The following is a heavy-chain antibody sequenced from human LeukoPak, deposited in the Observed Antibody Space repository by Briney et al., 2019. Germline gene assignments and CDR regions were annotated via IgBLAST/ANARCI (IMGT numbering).Heavy chain of an antibody. CDR2: ISYDGSNK. V-gene: IGHV3-30-3*01. Sequence: GGSLRLSCAASGFTFSSYAMHWVRQAPGKGLEWVAVISYDGSNKYYADSVKGRFTISRDNSKNSLYLQMNSLRAEDTAIYYCTRVGYIDEEIDYWGQGTLVTVSS. CDR3: TRVGYIDEEIDY. J-gene: IGHJ4*02. D-gene: IGHD5-24*01. CDR1: GFTFSSYA.